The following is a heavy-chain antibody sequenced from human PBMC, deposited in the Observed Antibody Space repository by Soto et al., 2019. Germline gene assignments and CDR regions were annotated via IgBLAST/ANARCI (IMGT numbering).Heavy chain of an antibody. J-gene: IGHJ4*02. Sequence: SETLSLTCTVSGGSISSGGYYWSWVRQHPEKGLEWIGYVSYSGITYYHPSLKSRVTISVDTSKNQFSLNLSCVTAADTAVYYCAREALALTDSFHFDYWGQGALVTVSS. CDR1: GGSISSGGYY. CDR2: VSYSGIT. V-gene: IGHV4-31*03. D-gene: IGHD3-9*01. CDR3: AREALALTDSFHFDY.